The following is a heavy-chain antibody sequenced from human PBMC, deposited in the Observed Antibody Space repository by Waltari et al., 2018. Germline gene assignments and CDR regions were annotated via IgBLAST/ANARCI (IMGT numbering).Heavy chain of an antibody. J-gene: IGHJ4*02. CDR2: INLDGRLI. CDR3: VLYSSELLGDC. V-gene: IGHV3-74*03. CDR1: GFTVSKFW. D-gene: IGHD6-25*01. Sequence: KLVESGGGVVQPGGSLSLPCGASGFTVSKFWIHWVRPVPGKGLVSVAHINLDGRLITYADSVKGRFTISRDNAKNTLFLQMNSLRLEDTAVYYCVLYSSELLGDCWGQGTQVTVSP.